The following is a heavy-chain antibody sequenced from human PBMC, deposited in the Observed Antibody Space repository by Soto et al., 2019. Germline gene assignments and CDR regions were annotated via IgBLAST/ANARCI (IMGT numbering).Heavy chain of an antibody. CDR2: IRHDPTER. CDR1: GFTFSTYW. Sequence: EVQLVESGGGLVQPGGSLTLSCAASGFTFSTYWMNWVRQAPGKGLEWVAKIRHDPTERFYGDSVKGRFTVSRDDATESLFLQMNSLRVEDTAVYYCARSQRVGYHYEGHYFDYWGQGILVTVSS. V-gene: IGHV3-7*03. CDR3: ARSQRVGYHYEGHYFDY. D-gene: IGHD3-22*01. J-gene: IGHJ4*02.